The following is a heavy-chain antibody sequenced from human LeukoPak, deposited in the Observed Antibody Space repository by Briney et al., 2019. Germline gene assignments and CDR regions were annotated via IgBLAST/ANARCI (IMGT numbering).Heavy chain of an antibody. Sequence: GGSLRLSCVVSGFTFSSYSMIWVRQAPGQGLQWVANMKKDGSETKYVESVKGRFTISRDNAKNSPYLQMNSLRAEDTAVYYCGRHRSGSGTYFIDYWGQGTLVSVSS. V-gene: IGHV3-7*01. CDR2: MKKDGSET. CDR3: GRHRSGSGTYFIDY. D-gene: IGHD3-10*01. CDR1: GFTFSSYS. J-gene: IGHJ4*02.